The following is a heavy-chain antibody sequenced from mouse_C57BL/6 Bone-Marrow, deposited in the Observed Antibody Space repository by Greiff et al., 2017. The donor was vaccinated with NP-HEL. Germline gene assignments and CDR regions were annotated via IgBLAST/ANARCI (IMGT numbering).Heavy chain of an antibody. CDR2: INPSNGGT. Sequence: QVQLQQPGTELVKPGASVKLSCKASGYTFTSYWMHWVKQRPGQGLEWIGNINPSNGGTNYNEKFKSKATLTVDKSSSTAYMQLSSLTSEDSAVYYCAIEFYDGYYHYYAMDYWGQGTSVTVSS. D-gene: IGHD2-3*01. V-gene: IGHV1-53*01. J-gene: IGHJ4*01. CDR3: AIEFYDGYYHYYAMDY. CDR1: GYTFTSYW.